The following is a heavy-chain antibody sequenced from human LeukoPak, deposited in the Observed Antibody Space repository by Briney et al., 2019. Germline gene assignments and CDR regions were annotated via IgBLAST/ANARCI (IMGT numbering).Heavy chain of an antibody. CDR2: INPSTGGT. CDR3: ARDRAYYYYGMDV. CDR1: GYTFSGNY. V-gene: IGHV1-2*02. Sequence: TSVKVSCKASGYTFSGNYIHWVRQAPGQGLEWMGWINPSTGGTNYAQKFQGGVTMTRDTSISTSYMELSRLTSNDTAVYFCARDRAYYYYGMDVWGQGTTVTVSS. J-gene: IGHJ6*02.